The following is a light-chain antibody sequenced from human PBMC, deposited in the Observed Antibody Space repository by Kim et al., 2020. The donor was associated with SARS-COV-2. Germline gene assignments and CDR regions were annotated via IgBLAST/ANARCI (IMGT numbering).Light chain of an antibody. V-gene: IGKV2-28*01. CDR1: QSLLYFNGFNY. J-gene: IGKJ3*01. CDR3: MQALQTPFT. CDR2: FGS. Sequence: PAPISCRSSQSLLYFNGFNYLDWYLQKPGQSPQLLIYFGSKRASGVPDRFSGSGSGTEFTLKISRVEAEDVGVYYCMQALQTPFTFGPGTKVDIK.